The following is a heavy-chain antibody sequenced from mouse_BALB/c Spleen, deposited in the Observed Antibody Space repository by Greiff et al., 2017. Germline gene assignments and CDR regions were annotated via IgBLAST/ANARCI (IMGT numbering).Heavy chain of an antibody. CDR2: ISSGGST. D-gene: IGHD1-1*01. Sequence: EVKLVESGGGLVKPGGSLKLSCAASGFTFSSYAMSWVRQTPEKRLEWVASISSGGSTYYPDSVKGRFTISRDNARNILYLQMSSLRSEDTAMYYCASIGSSLYYYAMDYWGQGTSVTVSS. CDR1: GFTFSSYA. J-gene: IGHJ4*01. CDR3: ASIGSSLYYYAMDY. V-gene: IGHV5-6-5*01.